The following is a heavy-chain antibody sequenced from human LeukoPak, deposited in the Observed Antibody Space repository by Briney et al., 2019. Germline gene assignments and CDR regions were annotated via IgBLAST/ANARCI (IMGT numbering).Heavy chain of an antibody. CDR2: VKNIATSYTT. V-gene: IGHV3-72*01. J-gene: IGHJ4*02. CDR1: GFTFSDYY. Sequence: GGSLRLSCAASGFTFSDYYMDWVRQAPGKGLEWVGRVKNIATSYTTEYAASVKGRFTVSRDDSKNSLYLQMNSLVIEDTAVYYCARARNIYDILTGYYTPYFDYWGQGTLVTVSS. CDR3: ARARNIYDILTGYYTPYFDY. D-gene: IGHD3-9*01.